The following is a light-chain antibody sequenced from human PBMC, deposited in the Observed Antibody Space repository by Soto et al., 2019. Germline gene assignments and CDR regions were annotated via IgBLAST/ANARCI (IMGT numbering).Light chain of an antibody. Sequence: QSVLTQPPSVSGAPGQRITISCTGSSSNIGAGYDVHWYQQRPGTAPKLLIYGNSNRPSGVPDRFSGSKSGTSASLAITGLQAEDEADYYCQSYDSSLNALFGGGTKVTVL. CDR1: SSNIGAGYD. J-gene: IGLJ2*01. CDR2: GNS. CDR3: QSYDSSLNAL. V-gene: IGLV1-40*01.